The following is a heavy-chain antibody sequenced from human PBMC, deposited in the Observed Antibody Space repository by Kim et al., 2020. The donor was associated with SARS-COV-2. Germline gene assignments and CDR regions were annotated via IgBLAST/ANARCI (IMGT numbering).Heavy chain of an antibody. CDR1: GYTFTSYD. Sequence: ASVKVSCKASGYTFTSYDINWVRQATGQGLEWMGWMNPNSGNTGYAQKFQGRVTKTRNTSISTAYMELSSLRSEDTAVYYCARGRGSKQWLSTVRFDPWGQGTLVTVSS. D-gene: IGHD6-19*01. CDR3: ARGRGSKQWLSTVRFDP. V-gene: IGHV1-8*01. J-gene: IGHJ5*02. CDR2: MNPNSGNT.